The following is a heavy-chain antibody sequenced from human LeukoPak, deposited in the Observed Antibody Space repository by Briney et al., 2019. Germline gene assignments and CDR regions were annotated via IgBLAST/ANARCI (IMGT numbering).Heavy chain of an antibody. CDR2: ISGSGGST. V-gene: IGHV3-23*01. D-gene: IGHD3/OR15-3a*01. CDR3: ARGTNAFDI. Sequence: GGSLRLSCAASGFTFSSYAMSWVRQAPGKGLEWVSAISGSGGSTYYADSVKGRFTISRDNAKNSLYLQMNSLRAEDTAVYYCARGTNAFDIWGQGTMVTVSS. J-gene: IGHJ3*02. CDR1: GFTFSSYA.